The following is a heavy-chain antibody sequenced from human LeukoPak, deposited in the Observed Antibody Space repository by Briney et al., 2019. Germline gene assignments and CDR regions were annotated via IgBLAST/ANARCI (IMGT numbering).Heavy chain of an antibody. CDR3: ARDYYGLNWFDP. J-gene: IGHJ5*02. Sequence: GGSLRLFCAASGFTFRSYGMHCVRQAPGKGLEWVAVISYDGSNKYYADSVKGRFTISRDNSKNTLYLQMNSLRAEDTAVYYCARDYYGLNWFDPWGQGTLVTVSS. CDR2: ISYDGSNK. V-gene: IGHV3-30*04. D-gene: IGHD3-10*01. CDR1: GFTFRSYG.